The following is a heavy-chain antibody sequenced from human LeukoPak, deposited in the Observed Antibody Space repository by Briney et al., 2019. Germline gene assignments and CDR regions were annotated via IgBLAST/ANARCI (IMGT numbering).Heavy chain of an antibody. V-gene: IGHV4-39*01. Sequence: SETLSLTCTVSGGSISSSSYYWGWTRPPPGKGVEWIGSIYYSGSTYYNPSLKSRVTISVDTYKNQFSLKLSSVTAADTAVYYCARHGNTVTGNWFDPWGQGTLVTVSS. CDR1: GGSISSSSYY. CDR3: ARHGNTVTGNWFDP. D-gene: IGHD4-17*01. J-gene: IGHJ5*02. CDR2: IYYSGST.